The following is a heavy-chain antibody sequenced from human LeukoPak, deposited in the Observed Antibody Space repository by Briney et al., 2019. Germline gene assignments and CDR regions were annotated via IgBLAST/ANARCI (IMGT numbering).Heavy chain of an antibody. CDR3: AREYEGYCSGGSCFRGTYNWFDP. Sequence: GGSLRLSCAVSGLTFSGSWITWIRQAPGKGLEWVASMKPDGSESWYVDSVKGRFTISRDNSKNMLYLQMNSLRAEDTAVYYCAREYEGYCSGGSCFRGTYNWFDPWGQGTLVTVSS. CDR1: GLTFSGSW. D-gene: IGHD2-15*01. J-gene: IGHJ5*02. CDR2: MKPDGSES. V-gene: IGHV3-7*01.